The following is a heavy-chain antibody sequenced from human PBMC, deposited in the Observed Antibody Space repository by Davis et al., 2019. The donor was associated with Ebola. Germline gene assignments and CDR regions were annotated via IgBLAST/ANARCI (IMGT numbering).Heavy chain of an antibody. V-gene: IGHV3-73*01. Sequence: GESLKISCAASGFTFSGSAMHWVRQASGKGLEWVGRIRSKANSYATAYAASVKGRFTISRDDSKNTAYLQMNSLKTEDTAVYYCATTPQYSSGQNKPFDYWGQGTLVTVSS. CDR2: IRSKANSYAT. CDR3: ATTPQYSSGQNKPFDY. J-gene: IGHJ4*02. CDR1: GFTFSGSA. D-gene: IGHD6-19*01.